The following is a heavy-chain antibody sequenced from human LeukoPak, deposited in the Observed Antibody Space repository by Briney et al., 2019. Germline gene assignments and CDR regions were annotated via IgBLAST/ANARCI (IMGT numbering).Heavy chain of an antibody. CDR2: MYYDGCT. Sequence: SETLSLTCTVSGGSISSGAYCWSWIRQRPGKGLEWIGYMYYDGCTYSNPSLKSRLTISVDTSKNQFSLKLSSVTAADTAVYYCARGPYYDFWSGYPYMDVWGKGTTVTVSS. CDR3: ARGPYYDFWSGYPYMDV. D-gene: IGHD3-3*01. J-gene: IGHJ6*03. V-gene: IGHV4-31*03. CDR1: GGSISSGAYC.